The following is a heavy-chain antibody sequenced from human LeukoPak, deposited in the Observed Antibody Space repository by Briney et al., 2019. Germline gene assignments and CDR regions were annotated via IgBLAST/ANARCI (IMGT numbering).Heavy chain of an antibody. Sequence: GSVKVSCKTPGYSFTDYYMHWVRQAPGQGLEWMGWINPNSGGTSAAQKFQGRVTMTRDTSITTVYMEVSWLTSDDTAIYYCARADRLHGGPYLIGPWGQGTLVTVSS. V-gene: IGHV1-2*02. CDR2: INPNSGGT. J-gene: IGHJ5*02. CDR3: ARADRLHGGPYLIGP. CDR1: GYSFTDYY. D-gene: IGHD2-21*01.